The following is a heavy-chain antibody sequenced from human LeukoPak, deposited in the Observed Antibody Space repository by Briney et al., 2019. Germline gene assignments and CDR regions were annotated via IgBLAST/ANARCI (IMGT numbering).Heavy chain of an antibody. CDR2: IQYSGST. CDR1: GGSISNYY. Sequence: SETLSLTCTVSGGSISNYYWSWIRPPPGKGLEWIGYIQYSGSTNYNPPLKSRVTISVDTSKNQFSLKLTSVTAADTAVYYCARSVFTTSSHPYFCDYWGQGTLVTVSS. V-gene: IGHV4-59*01. CDR3: ARSVFTTSSHPYFCDY. J-gene: IGHJ4*02. D-gene: IGHD3-22*01.